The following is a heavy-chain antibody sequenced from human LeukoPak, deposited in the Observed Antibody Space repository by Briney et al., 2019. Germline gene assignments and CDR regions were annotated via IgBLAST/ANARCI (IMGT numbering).Heavy chain of an antibody. D-gene: IGHD3/OR15-3a*01. V-gene: IGHV3-7*01. CDR3: ARGGGTFEY. CDR1: GFTFSSYW. CDR2: IKQDGSEK. Sequence: GGSLRLSCAASGFTFSSYWMSWVRQAPGKGLEWVANIKQDGSEKNYVDSVEGRFTISRDNAKNSLYLQMNSLRAEDTAVFYCARGGGTFEYWGQGTLVTVPS. J-gene: IGHJ4*02.